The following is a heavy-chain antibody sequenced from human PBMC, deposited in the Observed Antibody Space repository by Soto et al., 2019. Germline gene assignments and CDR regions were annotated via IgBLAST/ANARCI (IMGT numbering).Heavy chain of an antibody. J-gene: IGHJ4*02. Sequence: SETLSLTCTVSGGSISSGGYYWSWIRQHPGKGLEWIGYIYYSGSTYYNPSLKSRVTISVDTSKNQFSLKLSSVTAADTAVYYCARLIVATKYYFDYWGQGTLVTVSS. V-gene: IGHV4-31*03. CDR2: IYYSGST. CDR3: ARLIVATKYYFDY. CDR1: GGSISSGGYY. D-gene: IGHD5-12*01.